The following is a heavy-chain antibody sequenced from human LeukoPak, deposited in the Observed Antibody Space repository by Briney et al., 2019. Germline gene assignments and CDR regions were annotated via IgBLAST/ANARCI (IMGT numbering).Heavy chain of an antibody. V-gene: IGHV1-8*03. J-gene: IGHJ5*02. Sequence: GASMKVACKASGYTFATYDINWVRQATGQGLEWMGWMNPKSGNTGLAQKFQGRVTITRNTSISTAYMELSSLRSDDTAVYYCARGLSGRTWLQWRWFDPWGQGTLVIVSS. CDR1: GYTFATYD. D-gene: IGHD5-24*01. CDR3: ARGLSGRTWLQWRWFDP. CDR2: MNPKSGNT.